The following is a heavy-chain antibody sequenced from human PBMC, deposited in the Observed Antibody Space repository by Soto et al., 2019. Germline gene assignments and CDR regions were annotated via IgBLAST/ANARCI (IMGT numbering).Heavy chain of an antibody. D-gene: IGHD1-20*01. CDR1: GYTFTSYG. Sequence: QVQLVQSGAEVKKPGASVKVSCKASGYTFTSYGISWVRQAPGQGLEGMGWISADNGNTNYAQKLQGRVTMTTDTSTSTAYMELRSLSSDDTAVYYCATYDNWNDGGYYYYGMDVWGQGTTVTVSS. J-gene: IGHJ6*02. CDR3: ATYDNWNDGGYYYYGMDV. V-gene: IGHV1-18*01. CDR2: ISADNGNT.